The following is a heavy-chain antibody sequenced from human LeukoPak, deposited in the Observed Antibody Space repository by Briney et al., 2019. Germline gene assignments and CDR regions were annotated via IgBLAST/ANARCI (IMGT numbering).Heavy chain of an antibody. Sequence: SETLSLTCTVSGGSISSYYWSWIRQPPGKGLEWIGYIYYSGSTNYNPSLKSRVTISVDTSKNQSSLKLSSVTAADTAVYYCARCRDGYNCDYWGQGTLVTVSS. J-gene: IGHJ4*02. CDR1: GGSISSYY. CDR3: ARCRDGYNCDY. CDR2: IYYSGST. D-gene: IGHD5-24*01. V-gene: IGHV4-59*08.